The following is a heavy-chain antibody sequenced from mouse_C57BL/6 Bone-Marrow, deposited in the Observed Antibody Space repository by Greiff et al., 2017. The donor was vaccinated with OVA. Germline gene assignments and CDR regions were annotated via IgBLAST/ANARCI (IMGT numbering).Heavy chain of an antibody. J-gene: IGHJ2*01. CDR3: ARYGNYEY. Sequence: QVQLQQPGAELVKPGASVKLSCKASGYTFTSYWMQWVKQRPGQGLEWIGEIDPSDSYTNYNQKFKGKATLTVDTSSSTAYMQLSSLTSEDSAVYYCARYGNYEYWGQGTTLTVSS. V-gene: IGHV1-50*01. D-gene: IGHD2-1*01. CDR2: IDPSDSYT. CDR1: GYTFTSYW.